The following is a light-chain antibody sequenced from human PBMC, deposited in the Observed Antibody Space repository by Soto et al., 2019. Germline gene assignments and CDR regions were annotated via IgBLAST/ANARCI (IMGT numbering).Light chain of an antibody. CDR2: GAA. V-gene: IGKV3-15*01. J-gene: IGKJ1*01. CDR1: QSVFSS. CDR3: QQYHNWPA. Sequence: EIVMTQSPATLSVSPGERATLSCRASQSVFSSLAWYQQKPGQAPRLLIYGAATRATGIPARFSGSGSGTEFTLTISSLKYEDFEVYYCQQYHNWPAFGQGTKVDIK.